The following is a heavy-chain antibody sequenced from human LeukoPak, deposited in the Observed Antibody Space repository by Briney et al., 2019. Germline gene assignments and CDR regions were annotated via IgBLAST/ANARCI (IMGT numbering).Heavy chain of an antibody. CDR3: ARDRDSDFEWGPYDP. CDR2: TYYRSKWSN. V-gene: IGHV6-1*01. CDR1: GERVSSNTAS. Sequence: SQTLSPTCAISGERVSSNTASWNWFRQSPSRGLEWLGRTYYRSKWSNDYAPSVKGRITINADTSRNQFSLHLNSVTPEDTAVYFCARDRDSDFEWGPYDPWGQRTLVVVSS. D-gene: IGHD4-11*01. J-gene: IGHJ5*02.